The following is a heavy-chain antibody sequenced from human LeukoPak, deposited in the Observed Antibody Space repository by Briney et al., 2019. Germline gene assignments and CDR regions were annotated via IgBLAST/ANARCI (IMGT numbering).Heavy chain of an antibody. Sequence: SVKVSCKASGGTFSSYAISWVRQAPGQGLEWMGGIIPIFGTANYAQKFQGRVTITADESTGTAYMELSSLRSEDTAVYYCARVDSSGYHEYFQHWGQGTLVTVSS. D-gene: IGHD3-22*01. CDR3: ARVDSSGYHEYFQH. CDR1: GGTFSSYA. V-gene: IGHV1-69*13. CDR2: IIPIFGTA. J-gene: IGHJ1*01.